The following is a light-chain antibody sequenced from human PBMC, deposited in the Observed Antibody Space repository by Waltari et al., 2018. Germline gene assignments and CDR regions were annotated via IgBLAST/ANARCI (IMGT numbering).Light chain of an antibody. CDR1: SSNIGAGYD. V-gene: IGLV1-40*01. J-gene: IGLJ1*01. Sequence: QSVLTQPPSVSGAPGQSVTISCTGSSSNIGAGYDVHWYQQFPGTAPRLVTSANVNRPSGVPDRFSGSRSGTSAYLAITGLQAEDEADYFCQSYDSGYVFGTGTKVTVL. CDR2: ANV. CDR3: QSYDSGYV.